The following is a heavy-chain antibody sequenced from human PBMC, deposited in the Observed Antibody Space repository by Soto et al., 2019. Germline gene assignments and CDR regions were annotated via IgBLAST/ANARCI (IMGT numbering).Heavy chain of an antibody. D-gene: IGHD3-3*01. Sequence: ASVKVSCKASGYTFTSYYMHWVRQAPGQGLEWMGIINPSGGSTSYAQKFQGRVTMTRDTSTSTVYMELSSLRSEDTAVYYCARDRDGYDFWSGYYDYYYGMDVWGQGTKVTV. V-gene: IGHV1-46*01. CDR1: GYTFTSYY. CDR3: ARDRDGYDFWSGYYDYYYGMDV. J-gene: IGHJ6*02. CDR2: INPSGGST.